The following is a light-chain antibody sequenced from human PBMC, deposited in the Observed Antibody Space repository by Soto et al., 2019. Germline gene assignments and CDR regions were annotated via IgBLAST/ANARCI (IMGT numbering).Light chain of an antibody. CDR3: QQFYSTPIT. Sequence: IVMTQSPATLSLSPGERATLSCRASESVSTNLAWYQQKAGQAPRLLIYGASSRATGIPDRFSGSGSGTEFTLTISSLQSEDFAVYYCQQFYSTPITFGQGTRLEIK. J-gene: IGKJ5*01. V-gene: IGKV3D-15*01. CDR2: GAS. CDR1: ESVSTN.